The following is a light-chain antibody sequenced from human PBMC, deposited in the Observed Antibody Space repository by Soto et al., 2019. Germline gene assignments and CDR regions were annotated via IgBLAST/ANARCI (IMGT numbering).Light chain of an antibody. V-gene: IGLV2-14*01. CDR2: EVS. J-gene: IGLJ2*01. CDR3: SSYTISSTHVV. CDR1: SSDVGGYNY. Sequence: QSALTQPASVSGSPGQSITISCTGTSSDVGGYNYVSWYQQHPGKAPKLMIYEVSNRPSGVSNRFSGSKSGNTASLTISGLQADYEDDYYCSSYTISSTHVVFGGGTKVTVL.